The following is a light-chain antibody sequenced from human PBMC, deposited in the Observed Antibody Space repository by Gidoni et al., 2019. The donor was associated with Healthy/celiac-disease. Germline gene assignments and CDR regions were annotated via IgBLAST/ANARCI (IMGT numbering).Light chain of an antibody. V-gene: IGLV3-19*01. CDR2: GKN. CDR3: NSRDSSGNHRVV. J-gene: IGLJ2*01. Sequence: SSELTQDPAVSVALGQTVRITCQGYSLRSYYAHWYQQKPGQPPVLVIYGKNNRPSGIPDRFSGSSSGNTASLTITGAQAEDEADYYCNSRDSSGNHRVVFGGGTKLTVL. CDR1: SLRSYY.